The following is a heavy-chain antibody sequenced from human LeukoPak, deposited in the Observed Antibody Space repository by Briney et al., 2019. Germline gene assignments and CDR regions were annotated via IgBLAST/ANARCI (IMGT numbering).Heavy chain of an antibody. CDR1: GVSISSGSNY. D-gene: IGHD3-10*01. CDR3: ARSDGYGLVGI. V-gene: IGHV4-39*07. CDR2: IYSSGST. Sequence: PSETLSLTCRVSGVSISSGSNYWGWFRQPPGKTLEWIGSIYSSGSTYYNSSLKSRVIILIDTAKNHLSLNLSSVTAADTAVYYCARSDGYGLVGIWGQGTMVTVSS. J-gene: IGHJ3*02.